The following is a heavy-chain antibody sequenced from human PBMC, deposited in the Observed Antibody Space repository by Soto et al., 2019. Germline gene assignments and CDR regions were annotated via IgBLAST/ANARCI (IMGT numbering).Heavy chain of an antibody. Sequence: GSLRLSCAASGFTFSSYAMHWVRQAPGKGLEWVAVISYDGSNKYYADSVKGRFTISRDNSKNTLYLQMNSLRAEDTAVYYCARGDCSSTSCYFAFPRAFYGMDVWGQGTTVTVSS. D-gene: IGHD2-2*01. CDR3: ARGDCSSTSCYFAFPRAFYGMDV. J-gene: IGHJ6*02. V-gene: IGHV3-30-3*01. CDR1: GFTFSSYA. CDR2: ISYDGSNK.